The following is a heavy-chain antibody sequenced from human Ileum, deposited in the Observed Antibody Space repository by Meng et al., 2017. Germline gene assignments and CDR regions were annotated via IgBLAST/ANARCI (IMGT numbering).Heavy chain of an antibody. Sequence: QVPLQESGPGLVRPSETLSLICTVSGGSVSTSDYQWGWIRQPPGKGLEWIGYAGTNYNPSLKSRVTISVDTSKRQFSLKLTSVTAADTAVYCCARDHWGSLDYWGQGILVTVFS. CDR3: ARDHWGSLDY. CDR1: GGSVSTSDYQ. J-gene: IGHJ4*02. V-gene: IGHV4-61*08. D-gene: IGHD7-27*01. CDR2: AGT.